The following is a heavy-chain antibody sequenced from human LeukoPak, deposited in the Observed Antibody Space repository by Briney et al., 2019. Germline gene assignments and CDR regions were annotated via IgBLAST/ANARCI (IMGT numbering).Heavy chain of an antibody. CDR2: INPNSGVT. V-gene: IGHV1-2*02. J-gene: IGHJ4*02. CDR1: GYTFTDDY. D-gene: IGHD4-11*01. Sequence: ASVKVSCKASGYTFTDDYVHWVRQAPGQGLEWMGWINPNSGVTNYAQKFQGRVTMTRDMSISTAYMELSRLRSDDTAVYYCARGVLVGAETKVFDYWGQGTLVTVSS. CDR3: ARGVLVGAETKVFDY.